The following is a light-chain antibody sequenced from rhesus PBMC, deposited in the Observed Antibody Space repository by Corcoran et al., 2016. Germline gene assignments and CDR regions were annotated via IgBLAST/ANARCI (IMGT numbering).Light chain of an antibody. CDR1: QSIGTY. CDR3: HQSSNSRT. Sequence: ETVVTQSPATLSLSPGERATLSCRASQSIGTYLAWYQQKPGQAPRRLIYGASYRATGVPDRFSGSGSVTDFTLTISSLEAEDVGVYYCHQSSNSRTFGGGTKVDLK. CDR2: GAS. V-gene: IGKV3-24*04. J-gene: IGKJ4*01.